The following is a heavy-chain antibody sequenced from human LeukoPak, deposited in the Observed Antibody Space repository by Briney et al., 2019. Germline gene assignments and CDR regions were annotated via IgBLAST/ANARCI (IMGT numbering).Heavy chain of an antibody. J-gene: IGHJ4*02. D-gene: IGHD3-3*01. CDR3: ASTTDYDFWSGYLQFDY. CDR1: GVSISSGDYY. CDR2: IYYSGST. V-gene: IGHV4-61*08. Sequence: SETLSLTCTVSGVSISSGDYYWSWIRQPPGKGLEWIGYIYYSGSTNYNPSLKSRVTISVDTSKNQFSLKLSSVTAADTAVYYCASTTDYDFWSGYLQFDYWGQGTLVTVSS.